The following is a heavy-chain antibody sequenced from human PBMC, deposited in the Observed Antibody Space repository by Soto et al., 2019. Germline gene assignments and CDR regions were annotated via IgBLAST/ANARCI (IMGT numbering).Heavy chain of an antibody. CDR3: TRLVEWEVISEY. D-gene: IGHD1-26*01. J-gene: IGHJ4*02. CDR2: IRSKADSYAT. CDR1: GFTFSGSP. V-gene: IGHV3-73*02. Sequence: EVQLVESGGGLVQPGGSLKLSCAASGFTFSGSPMHWVRQASGKGLEWVGRIRSKADSYATAYAASVRGRFTTSRDDSKNTAYLQMNSLRTEDTAVYYCTRLVEWEVISEYWGQGTLVTVSS.